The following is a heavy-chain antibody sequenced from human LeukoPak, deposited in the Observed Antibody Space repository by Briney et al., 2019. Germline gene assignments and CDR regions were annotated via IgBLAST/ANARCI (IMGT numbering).Heavy chain of an antibody. Sequence: PGGSLRLSCAASGFTFSSYEMNWVRQAPGKGLEWVSYISSSGSTIYYADSVKGRFTISRDNAKNSLYLQMNSLRAEDTAVYYCARDLPIQLWLLDYFDYWGQGTLVTVSS. D-gene: IGHD5-18*01. CDR2: ISSSGSTI. V-gene: IGHV3-48*03. J-gene: IGHJ4*02. CDR3: ARDLPIQLWLLDYFDY. CDR1: GFTFSSYE.